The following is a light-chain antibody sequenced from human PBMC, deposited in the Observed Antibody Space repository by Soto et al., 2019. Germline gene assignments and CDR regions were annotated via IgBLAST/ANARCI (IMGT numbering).Light chain of an antibody. V-gene: IGKV1-5*01. Sequence: DIQMTQSPSTLSASVGDRVTVTCRASQSISSWLAWYQQKPGKAPKVMIYDASSLGSGVPSRSSGSGSETEFTLTISSLQPDDFATYFCQQYNTYPYTFGQGTKVDIK. CDR1: QSISSW. CDR2: DAS. CDR3: QQYNTYPYT. J-gene: IGKJ2*01.